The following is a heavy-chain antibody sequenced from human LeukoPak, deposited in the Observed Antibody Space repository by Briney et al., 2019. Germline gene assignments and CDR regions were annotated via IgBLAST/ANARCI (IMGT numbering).Heavy chain of an antibody. J-gene: IGHJ5*02. D-gene: IGHD3-3*01. CDR1: GGSISSSSYY. CDR2: IYYSGST. Sequence: SETLSLTCTVSGGSISSSSYYWGWIRQPPGKGLEWIGSIYYSGSTYYNPSLKSRVTISVDTSKNQFSLKLSSVTAADTAVYYCARGDRSGGTIFGVVHGGYVWFDPWGQGTLVTVSS. V-gene: IGHV4-39*07. CDR3: ARGDRSGGTIFGVVHGGYVWFDP.